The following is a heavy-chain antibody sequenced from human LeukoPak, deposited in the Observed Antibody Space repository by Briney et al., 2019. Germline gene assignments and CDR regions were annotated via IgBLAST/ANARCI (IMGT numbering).Heavy chain of an antibody. CDR3: AKDLEVVAATPDFDY. J-gene: IGHJ4*02. D-gene: IGHD2-15*01. CDR1: GFTSSSYA. Sequence: PGGSLRLSCAASGFTSSSYAMSWVRQAPGKGLEWVSGISGSGGSTDYADSVKGRFTISRDNSKNTLYLQMNSLRAEDTAVYYCAKDLEVVAATPDFDYWGQGTLVTVSS. CDR2: ISGSGGST. V-gene: IGHV3-23*01.